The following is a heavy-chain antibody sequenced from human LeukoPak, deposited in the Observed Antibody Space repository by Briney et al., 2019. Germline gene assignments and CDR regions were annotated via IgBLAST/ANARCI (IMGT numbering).Heavy chain of an antibody. CDR3: TTKVIRGNSGDDYDD. CDR2: ISSNGNDK. J-gene: IGHJ4*02. D-gene: IGHD5-12*01. CDR1: GVTFSNYD. Sequence: GGCLRLSCAASGVTFSNYDLHWVRQAPGKGLEWVALISSNGNDKLYGDSVKGRFTISRDDSKSTLYLQMNSLRVEDTAVYYCTTKVIRGNSGDDYDDWGQGTLVTVSS. V-gene: IGHV3-30*03.